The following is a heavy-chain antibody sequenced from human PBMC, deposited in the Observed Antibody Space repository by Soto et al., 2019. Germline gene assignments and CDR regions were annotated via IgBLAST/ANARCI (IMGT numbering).Heavy chain of an antibody. D-gene: IGHD6-19*01. CDR3: ACHIAVAGKNYYYCGIDV. J-gene: IGHJ6*02. Sequence: QVQLVQSGAEVKKPGSSVKVSCKASGGTFSSYAISWVRQAPGQGLEWMGGIIPIFGTANYAQKFQGRVTITADETTSTAYMELSSLRSEDTAVYYCACHIAVAGKNYYYCGIDVWCQATTVTVSS. CDR2: IIPIFGTA. V-gene: IGHV1-69*01. CDR1: GGTFSSYA.